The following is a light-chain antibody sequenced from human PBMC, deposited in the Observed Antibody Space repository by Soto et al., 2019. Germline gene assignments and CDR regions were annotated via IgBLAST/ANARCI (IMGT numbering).Light chain of an antibody. CDR1: QSISSY. Sequence: DIPMTQSPSSLSASVGDRVTITCRASQSISSYLNWYQQKPGKAPKLLIYAASSLQSGVPSMFSGSGSGTDFTLTISSLQPEDFATYYCQQSYSTLFTFGPGTKVDIK. CDR2: AAS. J-gene: IGKJ3*01. CDR3: QQSYSTLFT. V-gene: IGKV1-39*01.